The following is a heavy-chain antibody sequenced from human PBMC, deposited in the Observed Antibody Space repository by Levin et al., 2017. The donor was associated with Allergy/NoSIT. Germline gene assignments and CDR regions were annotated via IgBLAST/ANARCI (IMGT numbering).Heavy chain of an antibody. V-gene: IGHV4-39*01. CDR1: GGSISSSSYY. CDR2: IYYSGST. J-gene: IGHJ4*02. Sequence: SQTLSLTCTVSGGSISSSSYYWGWIRQPPGKGLEWIGSIYYSGSTYYNPSLKSRVTISVDTSKNQFSLKLSSVTAADTAVYYCASLKVEWLRLDYWGQGTLVTVSS. D-gene: IGHD5-12*01. CDR3: ASLKVEWLRLDY.